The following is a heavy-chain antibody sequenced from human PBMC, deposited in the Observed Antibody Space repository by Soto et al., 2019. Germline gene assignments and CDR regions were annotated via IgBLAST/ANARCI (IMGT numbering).Heavy chain of an antibody. CDR1: GWSFSGYY. Sequence: PSESLSLTCAVYGWSFSGYYWSWMRQPPGTGLEWIGEINHSGSTNYNPSLKSRVTISVDTSKNQFSLKLSSVTAADTAVYYCARGRYYGSGSYYRHYYYYGMDVWGQGTTVT. J-gene: IGHJ6*02. D-gene: IGHD3-10*01. CDR2: INHSGST. CDR3: ARGRYYGSGSYYRHYYYYGMDV. V-gene: IGHV4-34*01.